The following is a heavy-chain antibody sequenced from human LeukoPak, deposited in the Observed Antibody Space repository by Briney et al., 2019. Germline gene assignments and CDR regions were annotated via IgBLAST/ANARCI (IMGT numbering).Heavy chain of an antibody. D-gene: IGHD6-19*01. V-gene: IGHV3-30*02. CDR2: IRYDGSNK. CDR1: GFTFSSYG. Sequence: PGGSLRLSCAASGFTFSSYGMHWVRQAPGKGLEWVAFIRYDGSNKYYADSVKGRFTISRDNFKNTLYLQMNSLRAEDTAVFYCATMETSAWYYFDYWGQETLVTVSS. CDR3: ATMETSAWYYFDY. J-gene: IGHJ4*02.